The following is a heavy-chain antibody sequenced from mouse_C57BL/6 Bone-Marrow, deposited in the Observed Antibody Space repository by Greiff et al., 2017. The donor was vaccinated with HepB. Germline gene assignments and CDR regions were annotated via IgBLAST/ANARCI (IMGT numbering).Heavy chain of an antibody. J-gene: IGHJ3*01. V-gene: IGHV1-50*01. CDR2: IDPSDSYT. CDR3: ARSDGYPDY. D-gene: IGHD2-3*01. Sequence: QVQLQQPGAELVKPGASVKLSCKASGYTFTSYWMQWVKQRPGQGLEWIGEIDPSDSYTNYNQKFKGKATLTVDTSSSTAYMQLSSLTSEDSAVYYCARSDGYPDYWGQGTLVTVSA. CDR1: GYTFTSYW.